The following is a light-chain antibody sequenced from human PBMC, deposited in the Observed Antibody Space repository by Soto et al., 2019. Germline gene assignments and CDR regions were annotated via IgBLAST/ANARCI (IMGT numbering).Light chain of an antibody. CDR1: SSDVGGYNY. V-gene: IGLV2-14*01. J-gene: IGLJ1*01. Sequence: QSALTQPASVSGSPGQSITISCTGTSSDVGGYNYVSWYQQHPGKAPKLTIYEVSNRPSGVSNRFSGSKSGNTASLTISGLQAEDEADYYCSSYTTSSTLDVFGTGTKGTVL. CDR3: SSYTTSSTLDV. CDR2: EVS.